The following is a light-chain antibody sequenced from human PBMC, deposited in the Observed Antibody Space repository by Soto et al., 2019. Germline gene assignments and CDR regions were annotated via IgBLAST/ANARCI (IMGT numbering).Light chain of an antibody. CDR1: SSNIGAGCD. CDR3: QSYDSSLSGFWV. CDR2: GNS. V-gene: IGLV1-40*01. Sequence: QTVVTQPPSVSGAPGQRVTISCTGSSSNIGAGCDVHWYQQLPGTAPKLLIYGNSNRPSGVPDRFSGSKSGTSASLAITGLQAEDEADYYCQSYDSSLSGFWVFGGGTKLTVL. J-gene: IGLJ3*02.